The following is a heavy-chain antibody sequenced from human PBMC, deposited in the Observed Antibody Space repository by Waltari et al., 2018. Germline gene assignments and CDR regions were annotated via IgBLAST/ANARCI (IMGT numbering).Heavy chain of an antibody. CDR1: GFTFSTYA. D-gene: IGHD1-1*01. CDR3: AKDQSATTPRRWDY. V-gene: IGHV3-23*01. CDR2: IIDSGGDI. J-gene: IGHJ4*02. Sequence: EVQLLESGGGLVQPGGSLRLSYEASGFTFSTYAMSWVRQVPGKGPGWVSSIIDSGGDIYYADSVKGRFTISRDNSKDTVDLQMNSLRVEDTAVYYCAKDQSATTPRRWDYWGQGTVVSVSS.